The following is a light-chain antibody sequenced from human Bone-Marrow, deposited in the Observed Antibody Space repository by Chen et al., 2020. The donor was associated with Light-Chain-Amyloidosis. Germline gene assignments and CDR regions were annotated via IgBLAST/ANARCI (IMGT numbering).Light chain of an antibody. CDR2: RDT. Sequence: SYELTQPPSVSVSPGQTSRITCSGDDLPTKYAYWYQQKPGQAPVLVIHRDTERPSGISERFAGSISGTTATLTISGVQAEAEADYHCQSADSSGTYEVIFGGGTKLTVL. CDR1: DLPTKY. V-gene: IGLV3-25*03. J-gene: IGLJ2*01. CDR3: QSADSSGTYEVI.